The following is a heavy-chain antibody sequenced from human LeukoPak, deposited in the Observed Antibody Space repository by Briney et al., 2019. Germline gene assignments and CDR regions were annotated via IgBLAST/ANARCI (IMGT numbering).Heavy chain of an antibody. J-gene: IGHJ4*02. V-gene: IGHV4-4*09. D-gene: IGHD1-26*01. CDR3: ARIPLAYSGAYYFDY. CDR2: ISSSGST. Sequence: SETLSLTCTVSRGSISGSIRSFSWSWLRQPPGKGLEWIGYISSSGSTHDNPSLRSRVTISLHASKNQFFLTLSSVSAADTALYYCARIPLAYSGAYYFDYWGQGTLVTVSP. CDR1: RGSISGSIRSFS.